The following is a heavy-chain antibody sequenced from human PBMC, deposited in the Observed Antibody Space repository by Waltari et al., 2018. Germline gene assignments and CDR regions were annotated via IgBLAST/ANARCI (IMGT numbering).Heavy chain of an antibody. D-gene: IGHD3-16*01. Sequence: EVQLVESGGGLVQPGGSLRLSCAASGFTFGAHALSWFRQAPGKGLEWVGFIRSKFYGGTTDYAASVKGRFTVSRDDSKSIAYLQMNSLKTEDTGVYYCSRVSASGDGMDVWGQGTTVTVSS. V-gene: IGHV3-49*03. CDR2: IRSKFYGGTT. CDR3: SRVSASGDGMDV. J-gene: IGHJ6*02. CDR1: GFTFGAHA.